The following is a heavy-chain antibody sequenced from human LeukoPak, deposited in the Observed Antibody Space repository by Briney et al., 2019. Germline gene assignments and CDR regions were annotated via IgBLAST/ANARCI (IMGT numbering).Heavy chain of an antibody. Sequence: TPSETLSLTCTVSGGSISSYYWSWIRQPPGKGLEWIGYIYTSGSTNCNPSLKSRVTISVDTSKNQFSLKLSSVTAADTAVYYCAKSGSSGWYDWFDPWGQGTLVTVSS. J-gene: IGHJ5*02. CDR2: IYTSGST. CDR1: GGSISSYY. CDR3: AKSGSSGWYDWFDP. V-gene: IGHV4-4*09. D-gene: IGHD6-19*01.